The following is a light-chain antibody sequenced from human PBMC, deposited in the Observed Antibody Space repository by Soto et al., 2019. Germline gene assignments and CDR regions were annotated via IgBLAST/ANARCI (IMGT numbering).Light chain of an antibody. J-gene: IGLJ1*01. CDR1: SSDVGGYNY. CDR3: NSYTSSSTYV. V-gene: IGLV2-14*03. Sequence: QLVLTQPASVSGSPGQSITISCTGTSSDVGGYNYVYWYQQHPGKVPKLMIYDVTNRPSGVSNRFSGSKSGNTASLTISGLQAEDEADYYCNSYTSSSTYVFGTGTKLTVL. CDR2: DVT.